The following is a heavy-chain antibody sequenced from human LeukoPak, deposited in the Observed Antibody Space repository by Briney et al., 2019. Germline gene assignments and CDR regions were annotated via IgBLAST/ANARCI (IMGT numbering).Heavy chain of an antibody. CDR3: ARVRLGIFGVVNRNFRVDY. CDR2: IYYSGST. Sequence: SQTLSLTCTVSGGSISSGDYYWSWIRQPPGKGLEWIGYIYYSGSTYYNPSLKSRVTISVDTSKNQFSLKLSSVTAADTAVYYCARVRLGIFGVVNRNFRVDYWGQGTLVTVSS. V-gene: IGHV4-30-4*08. J-gene: IGHJ4*02. D-gene: IGHD3-3*01. CDR1: GGSISSGDYY.